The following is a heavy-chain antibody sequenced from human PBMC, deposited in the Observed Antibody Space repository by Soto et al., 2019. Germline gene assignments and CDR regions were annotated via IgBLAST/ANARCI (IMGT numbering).Heavy chain of an antibody. D-gene: IGHD5-18*01. CDR1: GGSFSGYY. Sequence: SETLSLTCAVYGGSFSGYYWSWIRQPPGKGLEWIGEINHSGSTNYNPSLKSRVTISVDTSKNQFSLKLSSVTAADTAVYYCARGGIQLWFYYYYGMDVWGQGTTGNVS. CDR2: INHSGST. V-gene: IGHV4-34*01. CDR3: ARGGIQLWFYYYYGMDV. J-gene: IGHJ6*02.